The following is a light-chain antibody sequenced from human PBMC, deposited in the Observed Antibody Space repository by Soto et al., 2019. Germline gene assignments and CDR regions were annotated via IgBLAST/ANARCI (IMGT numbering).Light chain of an antibody. CDR1: SSDVGSYKL. CDR3: CSYGGSRTDV. J-gene: IGLJ1*01. Sequence: QSVLTQPASVSGSPGQSITISCTGTSSDVGSYKLVSWYQQHPGKAPKLMVYEGSKRPSGVSNRFSGSKSGKTASLTISGLEAEDEAYYCCCSYGGSRTDVFGTGTKLTVL. V-gene: IGLV2-23*01. CDR2: EGS.